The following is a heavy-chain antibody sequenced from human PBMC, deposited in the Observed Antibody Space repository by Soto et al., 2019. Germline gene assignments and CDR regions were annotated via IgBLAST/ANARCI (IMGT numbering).Heavy chain of an antibody. Sequence: SETLSLTCTVSGGSISSSKLWTWVRQTPGKGLEWIGEIYHSGRTNYNSSLKSRVTISVDKSKNQFSLKVTSVTAADTAVYYCARSYCSGGSCYLYNFFDPWGQGTLVTVS. D-gene: IGHD2-15*01. J-gene: IGHJ5*02. CDR2: IYHSGRT. V-gene: IGHV4-4*02. CDR1: GGSISSSKL. CDR3: ARSYCSGGSCYLYNFFDP.